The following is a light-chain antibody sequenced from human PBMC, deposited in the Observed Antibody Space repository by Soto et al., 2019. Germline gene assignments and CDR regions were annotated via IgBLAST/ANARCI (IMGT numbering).Light chain of an antibody. CDR3: QQTYSSPEYT. Sequence: DIQMTQSPSSLSASVGDRVTIICRASQSVSNYLNWFQQKPGKAPKLLIYASSTLQSGVPSRFSGSGSGTDFTLTIATRQPEDFATYYCQQTYSSPEYTFGQGTKLEIK. J-gene: IGKJ2*01. V-gene: IGKV1-39*01. CDR2: ASS. CDR1: QSVSNY.